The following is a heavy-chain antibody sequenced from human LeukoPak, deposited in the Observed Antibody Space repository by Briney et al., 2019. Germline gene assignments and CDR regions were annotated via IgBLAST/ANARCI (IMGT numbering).Heavy chain of an antibody. V-gene: IGHV4-30-4*08. CDR3: ARHGYARGAFDY. J-gene: IGHJ4*02. D-gene: IGHD5-12*01. CDR2: IYYSGST. Sequence: SETLSLTCTVSGGSISSGDYYWSWIRLPPGKGLEWIGYIYYSGSTYYNPSLKSRVTISVDTSKNQFSLKLSTVTAADTAVYYCARHGYARGAFDYWGQGTLVTVSS. CDR1: GGSISSGDYY.